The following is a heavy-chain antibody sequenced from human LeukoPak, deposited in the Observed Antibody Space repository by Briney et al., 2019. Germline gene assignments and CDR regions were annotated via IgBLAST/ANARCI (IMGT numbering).Heavy chain of an antibody. V-gene: IGHV3-74*01. CDR2: ISTDGSFT. Sequence: GGSLRLSCAASGFTFSNYLMHWVRQTPGKGLVWISRISTDGSFTNYADSVKGRFTISRDNSKNTLYLQMNSLRAEDTAVYYCASEQGGYWGQGTLVTVSS. CDR3: ASEQGGY. CDR1: GFTFSNYL. D-gene: IGHD3-16*01. J-gene: IGHJ4*02.